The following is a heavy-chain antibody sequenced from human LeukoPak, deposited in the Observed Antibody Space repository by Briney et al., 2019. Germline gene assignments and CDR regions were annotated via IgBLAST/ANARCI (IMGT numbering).Heavy chain of an antibody. CDR1: GFTFSSYS. J-gene: IGHJ4*02. CDR3: ARQYSGYVNTYFDY. Sequence: GRSLRLSCAASGFTFSSYSMNWVRQAPGKGLEWVSYISSSGSNIYYADSVKGRFTISRDNAKNSLYLQMNSLRAEDTAVYYCARQYSGYVNTYFDYWGQGTLVTVSS. D-gene: IGHD5-12*01. V-gene: IGHV3-48*04. CDR2: ISSSGSNI.